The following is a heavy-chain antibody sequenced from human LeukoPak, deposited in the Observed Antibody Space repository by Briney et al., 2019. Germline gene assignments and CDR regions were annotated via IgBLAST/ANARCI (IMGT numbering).Heavy chain of an antibody. J-gene: IGHJ4*02. Sequence: TGGSLRLSCAASGFNFNTFGMRWVCQTPGKGREWGAFIRHDGSDQYYADSVKGRVTLSRDNSQSTLYLQMNSLRTGDTAIYYCAKQIDGSGTFLYPKYFDYWGQGTLVTVSS. V-gene: IGHV3-30*02. D-gene: IGHD3-10*01. CDR1: GFNFNTFG. CDR2: IRHDGSDQ. CDR3: AKQIDGSGTFLYPKYFDY.